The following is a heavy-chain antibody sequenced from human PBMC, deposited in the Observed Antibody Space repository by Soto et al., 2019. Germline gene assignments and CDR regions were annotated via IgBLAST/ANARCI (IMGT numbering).Heavy chain of an antibody. D-gene: IGHD2-21*01. CDR3: AKDPQGDERTGLFDY. V-gene: IGHV3-23*01. CDR1: GFTFSSYA. Sequence: GGSLRLSCAASGFTFSSYAMSWVRQAPGKGLEWVSAISGSGGSTYYADSVKGRFTISKDNSKNTLYLQMNSLRAEDTAVYYCAKDPQGDERTGLFDYWGQGTLVTVSS. CDR2: ISGSGGST. J-gene: IGHJ4*02.